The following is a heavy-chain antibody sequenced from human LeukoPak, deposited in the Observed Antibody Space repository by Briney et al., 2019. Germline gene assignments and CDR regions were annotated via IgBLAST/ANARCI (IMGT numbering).Heavy chain of an antibody. CDR3: ARMVSGYYYYMDV. V-gene: IGHV4-59*01. CDR2: IYYSGST. J-gene: IGHJ6*03. D-gene: IGHD1-14*01. CDR1: GGSISKYY. Sequence: SETLSLTCSVSGGSISKYYWSWIRQPPGKGLEWIGYIYYSGSTNYNPSLRSRVTISVDTSKNQFSPKLSSVTAADTAVYYCARMVSGYYYYMDVWGKGTTVTISS.